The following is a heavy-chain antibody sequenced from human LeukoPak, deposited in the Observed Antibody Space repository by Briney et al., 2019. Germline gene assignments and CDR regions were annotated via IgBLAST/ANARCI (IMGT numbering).Heavy chain of an antibody. V-gene: IGHV3-23*01. CDR3: AKDRGYMDSRLGFDY. D-gene: IGHD3-10*01. CDR2: ISGSGGST. CDR1: GFTFSSYA. Sequence: GGSLRLSCAASGFTFSSYAMSWVRQAPGKGLEWVSAISGSGGSTYYADSVKGRFTISRDNSKNTLYLQMNSLRAEDTAVYYCAKDRGYMDSRLGFDYWGQGTLATVSS. J-gene: IGHJ4*02.